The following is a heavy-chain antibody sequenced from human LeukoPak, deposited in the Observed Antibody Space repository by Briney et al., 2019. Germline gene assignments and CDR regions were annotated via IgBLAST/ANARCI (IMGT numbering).Heavy chain of an antibody. Sequence: SETLSLTCTVSGGSISSSSYYWGWIRQPPGKGLEWIGSIYYSGSTYYNPSLKSRVTISVDTSKNQFSLKLSSVTAADTAVYYCARGYSGSYDLGYWGQGTLVTVSS. J-gene: IGHJ4*02. D-gene: IGHD1-26*01. CDR2: IYYSGST. V-gene: IGHV4-39*07. CDR1: GGSISSSSYY. CDR3: ARGYSGSYDLGY.